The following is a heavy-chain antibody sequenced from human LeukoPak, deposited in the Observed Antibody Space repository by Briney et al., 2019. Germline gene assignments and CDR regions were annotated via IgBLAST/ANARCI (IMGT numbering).Heavy chain of an antibody. CDR2: ISGSGGST. CDR3: AAHSSGYYVPFDY. V-gene: IGHV3-23*01. D-gene: IGHD3-22*01. J-gene: IGHJ4*02. Sequence: GGSLRLSCAASGFTFSTYAMSWVRQAPGKGLEWVSAISGSGGSTYYADSVKGRFTISRDNSKNTLYLQMNSLRAEDTAVYYCAAHSSGYYVPFDYWGQGTLVTVSS. CDR1: GFTFSTYA.